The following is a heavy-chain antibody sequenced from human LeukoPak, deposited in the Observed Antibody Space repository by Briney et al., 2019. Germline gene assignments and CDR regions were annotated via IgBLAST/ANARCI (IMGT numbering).Heavy chain of an antibody. CDR2: ISASGHYT. CDR3: ANDGSWGDYRFHFYMDV. Sequence: GGSLRLSCAASGSGFTFGNFAFSWVRQAPGKGLEWLSSISASGHYTYSAESVKGRFSIARDNAKNTVYIQLNRLRAEDTAVYYCANDGSWGDYRFHFYMDVWGKGTTVSVSS. CDR1: GSGFTFGNFA. V-gene: IGHV3-23*01. D-gene: IGHD3-16*01. J-gene: IGHJ6*03.